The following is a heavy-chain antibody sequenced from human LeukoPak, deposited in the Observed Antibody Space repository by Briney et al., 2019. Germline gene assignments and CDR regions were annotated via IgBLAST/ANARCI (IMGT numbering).Heavy chain of an antibody. CDR2: IHYGGST. J-gene: IGHJ4*02. CDR1: GGSISSYSYY. Sequence: SETLSLTCTVSGGSISSYSYYWGWIRQPPGKGLEWIGSIHYGGSTYYNPSLKSRVTISVDTSKNQFSLKLSSVTAADTAVYFCARGYCSGGSCYESRGWFDYWGQGTLVTVSS. D-gene: IGHD2-15*01. CDR3: ARGYCSGGSCYESRGWFDY. V-gene: IGHV4-39*07.